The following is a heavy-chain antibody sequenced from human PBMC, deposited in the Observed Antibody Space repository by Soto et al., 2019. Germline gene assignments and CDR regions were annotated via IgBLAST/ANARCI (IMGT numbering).Heavy chain of an antibody. CDR1: GGTFSSYA. V-gene: IGHV1-69*06. Sequence: QVQLVQSGAEVKKPGSSVKVSCKASGGTFSSYAISWLRQAPGQGLEWMGGIIPIFGTANYAQKFQGRVTISADKSTSTAYMELSSVRSEDTAVYYCARDGYDRSGYQVHPYYFDYWGQGTLVTVSS. CDR2: IIPIFGTA. J-gene: IGHJ4*02. CDR3: ARDGYDRSGYQVHPYYFDY. D-gene: IGHD3-22*01.